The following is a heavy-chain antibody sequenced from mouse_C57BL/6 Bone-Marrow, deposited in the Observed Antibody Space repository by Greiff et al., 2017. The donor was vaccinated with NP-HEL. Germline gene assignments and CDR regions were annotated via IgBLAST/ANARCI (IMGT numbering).Heavy chain of an antibody. D-gene: IGHD1-1*02. CDR2: IDPENGDT. V-gene: IGHV14-4*01. Sequence: VQLQQSGAELVRPGASVKLSCTASGFNIKDYYMHWVQQRPEKGLEWIGWIDPENGDTEYASKFQGKATITADTSSNTAYLQLSSLTSEDTAVYYWTTGWYYWYFDVWGTGTTVTVSS. J-gene: IGHJ1*03. CDR1: GFNIKDYY. CDR3: TTGWYYWYFDV.